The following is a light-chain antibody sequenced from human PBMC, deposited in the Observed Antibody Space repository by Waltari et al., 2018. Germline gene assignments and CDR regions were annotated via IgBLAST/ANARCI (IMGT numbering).Light chain of an antibody. CDR2: DES. CDR1: QSISSH. Sequence: ETVLTQSPATLSLSPGAMATLSCRASQSISSHLAWYQQKPGQPPRLLIYDESKRATDIPARFSCSGSGTDFTLTISSLEPEDFAVYYCQQRSNLWTFGQGTKVEIK. CDR3: QQRSNLWT. J-gene: IGKJ1*01. V-gene: IGKV3-11*01.